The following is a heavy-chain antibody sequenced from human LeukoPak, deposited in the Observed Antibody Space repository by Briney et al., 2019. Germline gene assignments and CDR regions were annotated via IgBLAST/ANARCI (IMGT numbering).Heavy chain of an antibody. J-gene: IGHJ4*02. CDR2: ISGSGGST. CDR3: AINVVVTAMPIV. CDR1: GFTFSSYS. V-gene: IGHV3-23*01. Sequence: PGGSLRLSCAASGFTFSSYSMNWVRQAPGKGLERVSAISGSGGSTYYADSVKGRFTISRDNSKNTLYLQMNSLRAEDTAVYYCAINVVVTAMPIVWGQGTLVTVSS. D-gene: IGHD2-21*02.